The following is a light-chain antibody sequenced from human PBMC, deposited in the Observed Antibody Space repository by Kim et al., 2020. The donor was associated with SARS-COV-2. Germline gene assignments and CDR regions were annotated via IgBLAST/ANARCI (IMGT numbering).Light chain of an antibody. V-gene: IGKV1-5*03. CDR1: QSVSSW. CDR2: KAS. CDR3: QQYDSHPYT. J-gene: IGKJ2*01. Sequence: DIQMTQSPSTQSASVGDRVTITCRASQSVSSWLAWYQQKPGKAPKLLIYKASTLEGGFPSRFSGRGSGTEFTLTINSLQPDDFATYSCQQYDSHPYTFGQGTKLEI.